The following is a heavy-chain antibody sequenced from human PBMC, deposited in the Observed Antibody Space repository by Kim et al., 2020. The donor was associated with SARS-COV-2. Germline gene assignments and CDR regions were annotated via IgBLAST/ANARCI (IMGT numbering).Heavy chain of an antibody. CDR1: GFTFSSYG. CDR2: IWYDGSNK. D-gene: IGHD3-22*01. CDR3: ARESVNYDSSGYSAGFDY. Sequence: GGSLRLSCAASGFTFSSYGMHWVRQAPGKGLEWVAVIWYDGSNKYYADSVKGRFTISRNNSKNTLYLQMNSLGGEDTAVYYCARESVNYDSSGYSAGFDYWGQGTLVTVSS. J-gene: IGHJ4*03. V-gene: IGHV3-33*01.